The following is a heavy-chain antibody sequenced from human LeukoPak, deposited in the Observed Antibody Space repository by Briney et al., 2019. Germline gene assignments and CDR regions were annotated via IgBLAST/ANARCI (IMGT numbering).Heavy chain of an antibody. CDR1: GGSISSYY. Sequence: PSETLSLTCTVSGGSISSYYWSWIRQPPGQGLEWIGYISNSGSTIYNPSLKSRVTISKNTSKNQISLTLNSVTAADTAVYYCARDTSAAYDYGYHWFDPWGQGTLVTVSS. CDR3: ARDTSAAYDYGYHWFDP. V-gene: IGHV4-59*01. J-gene: IGHJ5*02. CDR2: ISNSGST. D-gene: IGHD3-10*01.